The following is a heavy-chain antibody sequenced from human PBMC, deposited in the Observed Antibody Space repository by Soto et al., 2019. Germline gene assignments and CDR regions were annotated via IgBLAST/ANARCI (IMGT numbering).Heavy chain of an antibody. J-gene: IGHJ3*02. CDR2: INPNSGGI. D-gene: IGHD3-22*01. CDR1: GYTFTGYY. V-gene: IGHV1-2*02. Sequence: ASVKGSCKASGYTFTGYYMHWVRQSPSQLLEWMGLINPNSGGINYAQKFQGRVTMTRDPSISTAYMELSRLRSDDTAVYYCASLRVGYYYDSSGPDAFDIWGQGTMVTVSS. CDR3: ASLRVGYYYDSSGPDAFDI.